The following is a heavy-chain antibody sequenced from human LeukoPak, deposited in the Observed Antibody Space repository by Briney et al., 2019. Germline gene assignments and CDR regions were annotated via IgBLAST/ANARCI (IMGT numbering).Heavy chain of an antibody. CDR1: GGSVTSYF. Sequence: SETLSLTCTVSGGSVTSYFWTWIRQPAGKGLEWIGRIYINGNTDYNSSLKSRVTISVNKSKNQFSLKLNSVTAADTAMYYCARIGGSASTLSAFDIWGQGTRVTVSS. D-gene: IGHD2-15*01. CDR2: IYINGNT. J-gene: IGHJ3*02. V-gene: IGHV4-4*07. CDR3: ARIGGSASTLSAFDI.